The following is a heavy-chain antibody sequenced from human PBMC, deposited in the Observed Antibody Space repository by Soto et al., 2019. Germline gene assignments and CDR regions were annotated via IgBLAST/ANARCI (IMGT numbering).Heavy chain of an antibody. Sequence: PSETLSLTCTVSGGTISSGDYYLSWIRQPPGKGLEWIGYMYYSGSTYYNPSLKSRVTISVDTSKNQFSLKLSSVTAADTAVYYCDREGHIVVVPAAMGHHYFDYWGQGTLVTVSS. J-gene: IGHJ4*02. CDR2: MYYSGST. V-gene: IGHV4-30-4*01. CDR1: GGTISSGDYY. CDR3: DREGHIVVVPAAMGHHYFDY. D-gene: IGHD2-2*01.